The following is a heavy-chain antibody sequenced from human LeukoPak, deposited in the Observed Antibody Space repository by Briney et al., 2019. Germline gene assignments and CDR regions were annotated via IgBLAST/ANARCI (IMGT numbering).Heavy chain of an antibody. J-gene: IGHJ4*02. V-gene: IGHV4-4*07. CDR3: ARDRGNYPYYFDY. CDR2: IYPSGST. CDR1: GGSISTNY. Sequence: SETLSLTCTVSGGSISTNYWNWTRQSAGKGLEWIGRIYPSGSTNYNPSLKSRVTISLDKTKNQFSLRFNSVTVADTAVYYCARDRGNYPYYFDYWGQGTLVTVSS. D-gene: IGHD1-7*01.